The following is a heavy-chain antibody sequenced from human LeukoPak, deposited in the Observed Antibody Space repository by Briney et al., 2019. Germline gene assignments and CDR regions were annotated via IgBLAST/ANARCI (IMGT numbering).Heavy chain of an antibody. Sequence: GGSLRLSCAASGFTFNNYAMNWVRQAPGKGLEWVSHISPSGDSTYYADSVKGRFTISRDSSKNTLSLQMNSLRAEDTAVYYCAKIPRGGYFDYWAREPWSPSPQ. J-gene: IGHJ4*02. V-gene: IGHV3-23*01. CDR1: GFTFNNYA. CDR2: ISPSGDST. CDR3: AKIPRGGYFDY.